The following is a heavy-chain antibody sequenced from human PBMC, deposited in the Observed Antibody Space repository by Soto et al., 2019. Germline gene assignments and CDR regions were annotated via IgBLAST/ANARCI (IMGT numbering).Heavy chain of an antibody. D-gene: IGHD3-16*01. CDR2: INEDGTT. Sequence: GGSLRLSCTASGFTVSSSEMNWVRQAPGKGLEWVSYINEDGTTFYADSVKGRFSISRDSAENSLLLQMNSLRADDTAVYYCSRDKGERVAYGMDVWGQGTTVTVSS. CDR1: GFTVSSSE. J-gene: IGHJ6*02. V-gene: IGHV3-48*03. CDR3: SRDKGERVAYGMDV.